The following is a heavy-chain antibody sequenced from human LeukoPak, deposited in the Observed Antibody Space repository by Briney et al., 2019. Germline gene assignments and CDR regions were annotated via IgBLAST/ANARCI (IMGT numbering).Heavy chain of an antibody. V-gene: IGHV1-24*01. CDR1: GYTLNELS. CDR2: FDPEDGET. CDR3: ATDRFDGGDYGGHAY. J-gene: IGHJ4*02. D-gene: IGHD4-23*01. Sequence: SVTVSCKVSGYTLNELSMHWVRQAPGKGLEWMGGFDPEDGETLYAQKFQARVTMTEDTSTDTAYMELSSLRSEDTAVYYCATDRFDGGDYGGHAYWGQGTLISVSS.